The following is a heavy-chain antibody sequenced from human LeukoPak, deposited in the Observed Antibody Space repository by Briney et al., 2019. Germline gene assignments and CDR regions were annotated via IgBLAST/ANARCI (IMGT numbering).Heavy chain of an antibody. J-gene: IGHJ4*02. V-gene: IGHV3-15*01. CDR2: IKSKTDGGTT. CDR3: TTGNYGSGSYEN. Sequence: GGSPRLSCAASGFISRNAGISGSRKAQGKGWEGVGRIKSKTDGGTTDYAAPVKGRFTISRDDSKNTLYLQMNSLKTEDTAVYYCTTGNYGSGSYENWGQGTLVTVSS. CDR1: GFISRNAG. D-gene: IGHD3-10*01.